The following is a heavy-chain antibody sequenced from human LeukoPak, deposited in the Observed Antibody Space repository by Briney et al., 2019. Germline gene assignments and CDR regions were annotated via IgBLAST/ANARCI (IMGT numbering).Heavy chain of an antibody. CDR2: ISTDGSST. Sequence: PGGSLRLSRAASGFTFSSYWMHWVRQAAGKGLVWDSRISTDGSSTNSADSVKGRFTISRDNAKNTLYLQMNSLRAEDTAVYYCVREYSSSSGRAFDIWGQGTMVTVSP. D-gene: IGHD6-6*01. CDR3: VREYSSSSGRAFDI. V-gene: IGHV3-74*01. CDR1: GFTFSSYW. J-gene: IGHJ3*02.